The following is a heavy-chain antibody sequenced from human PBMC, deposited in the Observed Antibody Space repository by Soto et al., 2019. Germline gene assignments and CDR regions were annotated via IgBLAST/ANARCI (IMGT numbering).Heavy chain of an antibody. D-gene: IGHD5-12*01. J-gene: IGHJ4*02. CDR1: GGSISSGGYY. Sequence: LSLTCTVSGGSISSGGYYWSWIRQHPGTGLEWIGHISYSGSTYYNTSLKSRVTISVDTSKNQFSLKLSSVTAADTAKYFCAREGNLGRWLQPLDFWGQGTLVTVSS. CDR2: ISYSGST. V-gene: IGHV4-31*03. CDR3: AREGNLGRWLQPLDF.